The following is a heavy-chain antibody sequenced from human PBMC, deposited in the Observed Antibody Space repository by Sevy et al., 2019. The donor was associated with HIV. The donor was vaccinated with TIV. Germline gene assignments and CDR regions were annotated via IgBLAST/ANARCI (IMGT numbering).Heavy chain of an antibody. D-gene: IGHD2-15*01. V-gene: IGHV3-33*01. Sequence: GGSLRLSCAASGFTFSSYGMHWVRQPPGKGLEWVAVIWCDGSKKYYADSVKGRFTISRDNSKNTLYLQMNSLRAEDTAGYYCARVSYGGRGYYVNAFDIWGQGTMVTVSS. J-gene: IGHJ3*02. CDR2: IWCDGSKK. CDR1: GFTFSSYG. CDR3: ARVSYGGRGYYVNAFDI.